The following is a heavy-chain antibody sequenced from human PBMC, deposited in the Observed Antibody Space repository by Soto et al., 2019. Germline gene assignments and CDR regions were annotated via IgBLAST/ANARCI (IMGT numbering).Heavy chain of an antibody. Sequence: ASVKVSCKASGDTFTTYDINWVRQATGQGLGWMGWMNPNSGNTGYAQKFQGRVTMTRNTSISTAYMELSSLGSEHTAVYSCARSRSSSWAAAFDIWGQGIRVTVSS. J-gene: IGHJ3*02. CDR3: ARSRSSSWAAAFDI. CDR1: GDTFTTYD. CDR2: MNPNSGNT. D-gene: IGHD6-13*01. V-gene: IGHV1-8*01.